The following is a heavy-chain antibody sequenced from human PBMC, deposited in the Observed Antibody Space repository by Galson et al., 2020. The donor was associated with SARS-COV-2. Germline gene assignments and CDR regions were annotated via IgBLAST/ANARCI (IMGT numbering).Heavy chain of an antibody. V-gene: IGHV7-4-1*02. J-gene: IGHJ5*02. Sequence: ASVKVSCKASGYTFTSYAMNWVRQAPGQGLEWMGWINTNTGNPTYAQGFTGRFVFSLDTSVSTAYLQISSLKAEDTAVYYCARGVVAATPPWFDPWGQGTLVTVSS. CDR1: GYTFTSYA. CDR3: ARGVVAATPPWFDP. CDR2: INTNTGNP. D-gene: IGHD2-15*01.